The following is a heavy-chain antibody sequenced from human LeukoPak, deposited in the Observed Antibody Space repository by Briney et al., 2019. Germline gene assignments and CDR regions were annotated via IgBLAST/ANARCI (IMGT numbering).Heavy chain of an antibody. CDR2: MSYDGSHQ. CDR3: MARGDSYGLFDY. V-gene: IGHV3-30*07. Sequence: GGSLRLSCAASGFTFSNYAMHWVRQAPGKGLEWVALMSYDGSHQYYADPVKGRFTISRDNSNNTASLQMNSLKTEDTAVYYCMARGDSYGLFDYWGHGTLVTVSS. CDR1: GFTFSNYA. D-gene: IGHD5-18*01. J-gene: IGHJ4*01.